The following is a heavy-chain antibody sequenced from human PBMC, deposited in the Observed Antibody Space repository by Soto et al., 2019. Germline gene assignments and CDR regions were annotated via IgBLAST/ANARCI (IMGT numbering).Heavy chain of an antibody. D-gene: IGHD2-21*02. J-gene: IGHJ4*02. CDR1: GFTVSDNY. CDR2: IYSSGST. V-gene: IGHV3-66*01. CDR3: ARDRYGGDSDFDY. Sequence: PGGSLRLSCAAFGFTVSDNYMSWVRQAPGKRLEWVSVIYSSGSTYYPDSVKGRFTISRDNAKNSLYLQMNSLRAEDTAVYYCARDRYGGDSDFDYWGQGTLVTVSS.